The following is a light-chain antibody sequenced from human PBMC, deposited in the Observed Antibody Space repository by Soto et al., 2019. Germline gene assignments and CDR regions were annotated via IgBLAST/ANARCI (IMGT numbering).Light chain of an antibody. CDR1: SSNVGGYNY. CDR3: CSYAGSYTWV. CDR2: DVS. V-gene: IGLV2-11*01. J-gene: IGLJ3*02. Sequence: QSVPTQPRSVSGSPGQSVTISCTGTSSNVGGYNYVSWYQQHPGKAPKLIIYDVSKRPSGVPDRLSGSKSGNTASLTISGLQAEDEADYYCCSYAGSYTWVFGGGTKLTVL.